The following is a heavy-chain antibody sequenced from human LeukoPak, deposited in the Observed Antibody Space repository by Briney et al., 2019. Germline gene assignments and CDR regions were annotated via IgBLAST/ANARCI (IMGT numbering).Heavy chain of an antibody. D-gene: IGHD5-12*01. CDR2: ISYSGNT. Sequence: SETLSLICTVSGGSISSYYWSWIRQPPGKGLEWIGYISYSGNTNYNPSLKSRVTISVDTSKNQFSLKLSSVTAADTAVYFCARIHSGYPYYYGMDVWGQGTTVTVSS. V-gene: IGHV4-59*08. CDR1: GGSISSYY. CDR3: ARIHSGYPYYYGMDV. J-gene: IGHJ6*02.